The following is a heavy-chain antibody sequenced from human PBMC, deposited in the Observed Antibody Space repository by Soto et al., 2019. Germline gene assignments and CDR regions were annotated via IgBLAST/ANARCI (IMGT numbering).Heavy chain of an antibody. CDR1: GGTFSSYA. V-gene: IGHV1-69*06. D-gene: IGHD3-22*01. CDR3: ARDPYYYDSSGYQANAFDI. J-gene: IGHJ3*02. Sequence: QVQLVQSGAEVKKPGSSVKVSCKASGGTFSSYAISWVRQAPGQGLEWMGGIIPIFGTANYAQKLQGRVTMTTDTSTSTAYMELRSLRSDDTAVYYCARDPYYYDSSGYQANAFDIWGQGTMVTVSS. CDR2: IIPIFGTA.